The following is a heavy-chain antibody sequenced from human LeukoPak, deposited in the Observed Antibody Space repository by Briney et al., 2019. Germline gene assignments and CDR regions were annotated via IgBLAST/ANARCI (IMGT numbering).Heavy chain of an antibody. J-gene: IGHJ3*02. CDR2: ISWNSGRT. V-gene: IGHV3-9*03. D-gene: IGHD2-2*01. CDR1: GFTFDDYA. CDR3: AKDMEYSSTGAFDI. Sequence: GGSLRLSCTASGFTFDDYAMHWVRQVQGRGLEWVSGISWNSGRTHYADSVRGRFTISRDNAKNSLYLQMNSVRAEDMALYYCAKDMEYSSTGAFDIWGQGTMVSVSS.